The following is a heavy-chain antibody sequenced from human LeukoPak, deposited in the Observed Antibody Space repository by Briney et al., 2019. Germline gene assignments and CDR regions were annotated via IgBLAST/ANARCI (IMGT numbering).Heavy chain of an antibody. V-gene: IGHV3-64*02. CDR1: GFRFSYHD. CDR3: ARELGGTKTGGFDI. J-gene: IGHJ3*02. Sequence: GGSLRLSCAASGFRFSYHDMHWVRQAPGKGLEFVSSIGAAGAHTFYADSVKGRFTISRDNFQGTMYLQMDGLRPEDSAVYYCARELGGTKTGGFDIWGQGKVVTVSS. D-gene: IGHD1-14*01. CDR2: IGAAGAHT.